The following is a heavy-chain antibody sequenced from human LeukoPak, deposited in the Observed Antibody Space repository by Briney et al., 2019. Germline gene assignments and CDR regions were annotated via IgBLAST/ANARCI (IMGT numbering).Heavy chain of an antibody. Sequence: PGRSLRLSCAASGFTFSSYTMHWVRQAPGKGLEWVAIISYDGSNKYYADSVKGRFTISRDNSKNTLYLQMNSLRAEDTAVYYCASDGCSGGNCHNFRYWGQGTLVTVSS. CDR2: ISYDGSNK. D-gene: IGHD2-15*01. CDR1: GFTFSSYT. CDR3: ASDGCSGGNCHNFRY. J-gene: IGHJ4*02. V-gene: IGHV3-30-3*01.